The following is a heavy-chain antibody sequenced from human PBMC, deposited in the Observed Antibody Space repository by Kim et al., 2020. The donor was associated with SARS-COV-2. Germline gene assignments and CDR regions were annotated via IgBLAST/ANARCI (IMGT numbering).Heavy chain of an antibody. CDR1: VFTFNIYA. Sequence: GGSLRLSCAASVFTFNIYAMSWVRQAPGKGLEWVSGIRGSGESTTYADSVKGRFTISRDNSKNTLYLQMDRLRVDDTALYYCAEISSGSSGWFEYFQHWGQGTLVTVSS. CDR3: AEISSGSSGWFEYFQH. V-gene: IGHV3-23*01. J-gene: IGHJ1*01. CDR2: IRGSGEST. D-gene: IGHD6-19*01.